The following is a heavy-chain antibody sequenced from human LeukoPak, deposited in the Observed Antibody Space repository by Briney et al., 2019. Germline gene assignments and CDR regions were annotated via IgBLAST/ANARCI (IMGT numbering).Heavy chain of an antibody. CDR3: ASGPGAGLSESLGGLFASYCTYYYMDV. D-gene: IGHD3-16*01. Sequence: ASVTVSCKASGYTFTMYFIHWVRQAPGQGLEWMGMINPSDGATTYAQRFQGRVTMTRDMFTTTVYMDLRSLGSVGSAVSSCASGPGAGLSESLGGLFASYCTYYYMDVWGRGTTVTVSS. J-gene: IGHJ6*03. CDR1: GYTFTMYF. V-gene: IGHV1-46*01. CDR2: INPSDGAT.